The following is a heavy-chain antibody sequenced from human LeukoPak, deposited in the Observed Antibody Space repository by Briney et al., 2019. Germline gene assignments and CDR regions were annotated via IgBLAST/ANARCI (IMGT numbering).Heavy chain of an antibody. CDR2: ISSNSGGT. Sequence: ASVKVTCKASGYTFTGYYIHWVRQAPGQGLEWMGRISSNSGGTNYAQKFQGRVTMTRDTSISTAYMELSSLRSEDTAVYYCARSVEMATVRTAGIEYFQHWGQGTLVTVSS. CDR1: GYTFTGYY. V-gene: IGHV1-2*06. CDR3: ARSVEMATVRTAGIEYFQH. D-gene: IGHD5-24*01. J-gene: IGHJ1*01.